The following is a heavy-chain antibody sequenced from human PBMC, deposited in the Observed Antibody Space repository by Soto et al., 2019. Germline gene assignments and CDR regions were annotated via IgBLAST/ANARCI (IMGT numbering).Heavy chain of an antibody. CDR2: IYHSGTT. D-gene: IGHD6-13*01. CDR1: GGSITSTNW. V-gene: IGHV4-4*02. CDR3: ARDRGIGAAGS. Sequence: QVQPQESGPGLVKPSGTLSLTCAVSGGSITSTNWWSWVRQPPGKGLEWIGEIYHSGTTNYNPSLKTRVTMSVDKSKNHFSLKLISVTAADTAVYYCARDRGIGAAGSWGQGTLVTVSS. J-gene: IGHJ5*02.